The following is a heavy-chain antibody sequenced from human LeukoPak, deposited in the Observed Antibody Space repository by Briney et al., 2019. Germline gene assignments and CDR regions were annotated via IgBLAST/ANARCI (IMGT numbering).Heavy chain of an antibody. CDR1: GGSLSGDY. J-gene: IGHJ4*02. V-gene: IGHV4-34*01. CDR2: INHSGDT. D-gene: IGHD3-10*01. CDR3: ARAFGNVRGET. Sequence: SETLSLTCAVYGGSLSGDYWSWIRQPPGKGLEWIAEINHSGDTNYNPSLASRVTISVDTSKNQVSLKLRSATAADTAVYYCARAFGNVRGETWGQGTLVTVSS.